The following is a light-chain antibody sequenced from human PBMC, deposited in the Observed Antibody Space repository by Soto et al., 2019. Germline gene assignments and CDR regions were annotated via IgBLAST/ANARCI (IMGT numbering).Light chain of an antibody. CDR3: QQRSNWPRT. V-gene: IGKV3-11*01. J-gene: IGKJ2*01. Sequence: EIVLTHSPATLSLSPGERATLSCRASQSVSSYLAWYQQKPGQAPRLLIYDASNRATGIPARFSGSGSGTDFTLTTSSLEPVDFAVYYCQQRSNWPRTFGQGTKLEIK. CDR1: QSVSSY. CDR2: DAS.